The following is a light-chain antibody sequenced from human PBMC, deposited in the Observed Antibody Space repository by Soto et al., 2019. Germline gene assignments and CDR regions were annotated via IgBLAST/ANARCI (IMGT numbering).Light chain of an antibody. CDR2: GAS. Sequence: ELVLTQSPGTLSLSPGARATLSCRASQSVSNNYLAWYQQKPGQAPRLLIYGASTRATGIPARFSGSGCGTEFTLTISRLQSEDFAVYYCQQYNNWPPWTFGQGTKVDIK. V-gene: IGKV3-15*01. CDR3: QQYNNWPPWT. CDR1: QSVSNN. J-gene: IGKJ1*01.